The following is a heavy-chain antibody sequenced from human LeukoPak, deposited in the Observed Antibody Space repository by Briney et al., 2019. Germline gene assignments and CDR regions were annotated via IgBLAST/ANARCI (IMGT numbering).Heavy chain of an antibody. CDR2: LSGSGGST. V-gene: IGHV3-23*01. Sequence: PGGSLRLSCAASGFTFSSYAMSWVRRAPGKGLEWVSTLSGSGGSTYYADSVKGRFTISRDNSKNTLYLQMNSLRAEDTAVYYCAKDLTIFGVVLIVLEDDYWGQGTLVTVSS. CDR3: AKDLTIFGVVLIVLEDDY. CDR1: GFTFSSYA. D-gene: IGHD3-3*01. J-gene: IGHJ4*02.